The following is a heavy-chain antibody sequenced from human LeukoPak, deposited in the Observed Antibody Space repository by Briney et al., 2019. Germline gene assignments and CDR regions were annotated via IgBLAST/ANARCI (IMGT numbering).Heavy chain of an antibody. D-gene: IGHD2-15*01. J-gene: IGHJ6*02. Sequence: GGSLRLSCAASGFTFSSYEMNWVRQAPGKGLEWVSYISSSGSTIYYADSVKGRFTISRDNAKNSLYLQMNSLRAEDTAVYYCARYCSGGSCLGMDVWGQGTTVTVSS. CDR1: GFTFSSYE. CDR2: ISSSGSTI. V-gene: IGHV3-48*03. CDR3: ARYCSGGSCLGMDV.